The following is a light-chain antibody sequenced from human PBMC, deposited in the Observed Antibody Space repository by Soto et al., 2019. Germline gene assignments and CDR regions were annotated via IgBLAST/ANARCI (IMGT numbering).Light chain of an antibody. Sequence: QLVLTQPPSVSGAPGQRVTISCTGSSSNIGAGYDVHWYQQLPGTAPKLLIYGHSNRPSGVPDRFSGSKSGTSASLAITGLQAEYEADYYCQSYDSSLSVVFGGGTKLTVL. CDR3: QSYDSSLSVV. J-gene: IGLJ2*01. CDR1: SSNIGAGYD. V-gene: IGLV1-40*01. CDR2: GHS.